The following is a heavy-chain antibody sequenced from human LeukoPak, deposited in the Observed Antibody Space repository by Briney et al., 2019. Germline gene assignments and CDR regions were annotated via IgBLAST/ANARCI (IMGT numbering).Heavy chain of an antibody. CDR3: ARVGLVLPPGWEAFDI. V-gene: IGHV3-73*01. D-gene: IGHD1-26*01. J-gene: IGHJ3*02. CDR2: IRNKANAYAT. CDR1: GFTFSDSA. Sequence: GGSLRLSCAASGFTFSDSAIHWVRQASGKGLEWVGRIRNKANAYATAYAASVNGRFTISRDDSKNTAYLQMNSLRAEDTAVYYCARVGLVLPPGWEAFDIWGQGTMVTVSS.